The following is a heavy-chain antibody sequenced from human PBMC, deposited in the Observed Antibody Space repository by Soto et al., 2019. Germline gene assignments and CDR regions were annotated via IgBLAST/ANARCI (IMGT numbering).Heavy chain of an antibody. J-gene: IGHJ5*02. V-gene: IGHV1-18*01. CDR3: ARFKIRMVGGVITPNGLDP. D-gene: IGHD3-10*01. CDR1: GYTFTSYG. Sequence: ASVKVSCKASGYTFTSYGISWVRQAPGQGLEWMGWISAYNGNTNYAQKLQGRVTMTTDTSTSTAHMELRSLGSDDTAVYYCARFKIRMVGGVITPNGLDPWGKGTLVTVS. CDR2: ISAYNGNT.